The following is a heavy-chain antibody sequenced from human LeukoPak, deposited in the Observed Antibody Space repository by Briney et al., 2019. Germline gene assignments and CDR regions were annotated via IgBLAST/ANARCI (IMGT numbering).Heavy chain of an antibody. CDR1: GGSISSGSYY. V-gene: IGHV4-61*02. CDR2: IYTSGST. D-gene: IGHD3-22*01. J-gene: IGHJ4*02. Sequence: SETLSLTCTVSGGSISSGSYYWSWIRQPAGKGLEWIGRIYTSGSTNYNPSLKSRVTISVDTSKNQFSLKLSSVTAADTAVYYCARSPFFYDSSGGYDYWGQGTLVTVSS. CDR3: ARSPFFYDSSGGYDY.